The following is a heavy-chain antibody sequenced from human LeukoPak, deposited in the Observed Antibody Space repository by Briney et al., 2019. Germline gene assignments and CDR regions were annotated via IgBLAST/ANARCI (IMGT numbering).Heavy chain of an antibody. V-gene: IGHV4-4*02. CDR1: PDXTTSNF. CDR3: AREIVGGFNPGAY. D-gene: IGHD1-14*01. Sequence: SETLSLTCTVSPDXTTSNFCSWVRQPPGKGLEWIGEIHRSGSTNYNPSLQSRVTISIDRSKNQIALELSPVTAADTAVYYCAREIVGGFNPGAYWGQGTLVTVSS. CDR2: IHRSGST. J-gene: IGHJ4*02.